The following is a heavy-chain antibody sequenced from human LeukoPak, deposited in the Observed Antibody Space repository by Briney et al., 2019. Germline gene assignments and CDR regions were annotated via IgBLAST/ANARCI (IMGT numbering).Heavy chain of an antibody. CDR3: ARRITIFGVVIINYFDY. CDR1: GYTFTVYY. D-gene: IGHD3-3*01. V-gene: IGHV1-2*02. CDR2: INPNSGGT. J-gene: IGHJ4*02. Sequence: ASVKVSCKASGYTFTVYYMHWVRQAPGQGLEWVGWINPNSGGTNYAQKFQGRVTMTRDTSISTAYMELSRLRSDDTAVYYCARRITIFGVVIINYFDYWGQGTLVTVSS.